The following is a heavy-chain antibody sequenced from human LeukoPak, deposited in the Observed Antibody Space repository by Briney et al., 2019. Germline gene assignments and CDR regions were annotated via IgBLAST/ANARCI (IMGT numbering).Heavy chain of an antibody. D-gene: IGHD6-13*01. J-gene: IGHJ6*04. CDR1: GYMFTSHG. CDR3: ARVGLGSTAGSSWYAPRYYYYGMDV. V-gene: IGHV1-18*01. Sequence: ASVKVSCKASGYMFTSHGISWVRQAPAQGLEWMGWISSYNGNTNYAQKLQGRVTMTTDTSTSTAYMELRSLRSDDSSMYYCARVGLGSTAGSSWYAPRYYYYGMDVWGEGTTVTVSS. CDR2: ISSYNGNT.